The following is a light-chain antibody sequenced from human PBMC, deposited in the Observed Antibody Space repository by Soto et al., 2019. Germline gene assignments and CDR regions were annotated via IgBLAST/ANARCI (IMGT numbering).Light chain of an antibody. J-gene: IGKJ2*01. CDR2: DAS. CDR1: QSVSSY. V-gene: IGKV3-11*01. Sequence: EIVLTQSPATLSLSPGERATLSCRASQSVSSYLAWYQQKPGQAPRLLIYDASNRATGIPARFSGSGSGTDFTLTISSLEPEDVAVYYCQKRSNWPPVYTFGQGTKLEIK. CDR3: QKRSNWPPVYT.